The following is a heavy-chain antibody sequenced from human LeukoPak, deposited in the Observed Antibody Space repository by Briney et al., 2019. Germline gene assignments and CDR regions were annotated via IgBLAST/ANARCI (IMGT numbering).Heavy chain of an antibody. D-gene: IGHD3-10*01. CDR3: ARRGSENYYVDY. V-gene: IGHV4-34*01. Sequence: PSETLSLTCAVYGGSFSGYYWSWIRQPPGKGLEWIGTICYTGDTYYNPSLKSRVTISVDTSKNQFSLKLSSVTAADTAVYYCARRGSENYYVDYWGQGTLVTVSS. CDR2: ICYTGDT. J-gene: IGHJ4*02. CDR1: GGSFSGYY.